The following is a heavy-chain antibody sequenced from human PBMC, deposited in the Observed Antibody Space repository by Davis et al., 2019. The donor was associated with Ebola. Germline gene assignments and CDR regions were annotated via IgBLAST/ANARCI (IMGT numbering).Heavy chain of an antibody. Sequence: GGSLRLSCTASGFTFSRYAMHWVRQAPGKGLEWVAVISYGGSEEYYADSLKGRFAISRDNSKATLFLQINSLRPDDTAVYYCARDFFEYSSSSFSDYWGQGTLVTVSS. V-gene: IGHV3-30*03. CDR2: ISYGGSEE. CDR1: GFTFSRYA. J-gene: IGHJ4*02. D-gene: IGHD6-6*01. CDR3: ARDFFEYSSSSFSDY.